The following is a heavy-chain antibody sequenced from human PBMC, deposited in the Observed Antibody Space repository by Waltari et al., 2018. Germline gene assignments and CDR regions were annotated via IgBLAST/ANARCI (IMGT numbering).Heavy chain of an antibody. CDR1: QFSFNSYW. V-gene: IGHV3-7*03. CDR3: ARMGAGRAPDY. CDR2: IKPDGSDK. Sequence: EVHLVESGGDLVQPGGSLRISCAASQFSFNSYWMAWFRQAPGKRLEWVATIKPDGSDKYYVDSVKGRFAISRDNAKNLLYLQMNSLRAEDTAIFYCARMGAGRAPDYWGQGTLVTVSS. D-gene: IGHD3-16*01. J-gene: IGHJ4*02.